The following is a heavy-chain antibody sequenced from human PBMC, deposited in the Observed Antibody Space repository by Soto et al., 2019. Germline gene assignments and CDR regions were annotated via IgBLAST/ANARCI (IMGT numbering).Heavy chain of an antibody. V-gene: IGHV1-69*13. CDR2: IIPIFGTA. Sequence: ASVKVSCKASGGTFSSYAISWVRQAPGQGLEWMGGIIPIFGTANYAQKFQGRVTITADESTSTAYMELSSLRSEDTAVYYCAREFRFWRGYSYGMDVWGQGTTVTVSS. CDR1: GGTFSSYA. J-gene: IGHJ6*02. CDR3: AREFRFWRGYSYGMDV. D-gene: IGHD3-3*01.